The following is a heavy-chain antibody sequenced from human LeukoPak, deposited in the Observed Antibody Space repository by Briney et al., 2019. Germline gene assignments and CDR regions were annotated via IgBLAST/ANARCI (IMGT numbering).Heavy chain of an antibody. D-gene: IGHD4-11*01. V-gene: IGHV4-39*07. CDR2: ISHSGTT. Sequence: PSETLSLICTVSGGSISTISISSHFWWAWIRQPPGKGLEWIGSISHSGTTYYNPSLESRVTISVDTSNNQFSLEVTSVTAADTAVYYCARDCCDYRSWFDPWGQGSLGTVSS. J-gene: IGHJ5*02. CDR3: ARDCCDYRSWFDP. CDR1: GGSISTISISSHF.